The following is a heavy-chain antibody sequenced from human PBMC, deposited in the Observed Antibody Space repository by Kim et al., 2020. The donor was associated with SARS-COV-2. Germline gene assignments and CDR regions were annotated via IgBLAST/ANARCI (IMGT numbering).Heavy chain of an antibody. D-gene: IGHD2-15*01. CDR2: IYSSGRT. CDR3: ARWSVVATGIAAFDI. Sequence: GGSLRLSCVVSGFTVSTNYFSWVRQAPGEGLEWVSLIYSSGRTYYADSVKSRFTISRHTSKNTLYLQMNILRVEDTAVYYCARWSVVATGIAAFDIWGQG. CDR1: GFTVSTNY. J-gene: IGHJ3*02. V-gene: IGHV3-66*01.